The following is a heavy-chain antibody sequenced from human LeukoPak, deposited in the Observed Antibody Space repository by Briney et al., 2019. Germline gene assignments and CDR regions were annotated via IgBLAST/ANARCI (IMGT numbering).Heavy chain of an antibody. D-gene: IGHD4-23*01. Sequence: SETLSLTCTVSGGSISSYYWSWIRHPPGKGLEWIGYIYNSGSTNHNPSLKSRVTISLDTSKNQFSLKLSSVTAADTAVYYCARAPTTVVTPYYFDYWGQGTLVTVSS. CDR3: ARAPTTVVTPYYFDY. V-gene: IGHV4-59*01. J-gene: IGHJ4*02. CDR1: GGSISSYY. CDR2: IYNSGST.